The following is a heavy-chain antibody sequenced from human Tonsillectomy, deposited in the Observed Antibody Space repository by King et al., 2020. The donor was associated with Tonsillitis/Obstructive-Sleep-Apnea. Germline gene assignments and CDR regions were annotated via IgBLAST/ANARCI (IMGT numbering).Heavy chain of an antibody. V-gene: IGHV3-30*04. CDR1: GFTFSSYA. Sequence: VQLVESGGGVVQPGRSLRLSCAASGFTFSSYAMHWVRQAPGKGLEWVAVISYDGSNTYYADSVKGRFTISRDNSKNTLYLQLNSLRAEDTAVYYCVYSVSYYYLHVWGKGTTVSVP. D-gene: IGHD2-21*01. CDR2: ISYDGSNT. CDR3: VYSVSYYYLHV. J-gene: IGHJ6*03.